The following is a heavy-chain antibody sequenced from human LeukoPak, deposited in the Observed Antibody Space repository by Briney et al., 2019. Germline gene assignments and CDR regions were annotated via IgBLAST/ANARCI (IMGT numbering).Heavy chain of an antibody. Sequence: SETLSLTCTVSGGSISSSSYYWGWIRQPPGKGLEWIGSIYYSGSTYYNPSLKSRVTISVDTSKNQFSLKLSSVTAADTAVYYCARTRDIVATIGSYWGQGTLVTVSS. V-gene: IGHV4-39*07. CDR2: IYYSGST. CDR3: ARTRDIVATIGSY. D-gene: IGHD5-12*01. J-gene: IGHJ4*02. CDR1: GGSISSSSYY.